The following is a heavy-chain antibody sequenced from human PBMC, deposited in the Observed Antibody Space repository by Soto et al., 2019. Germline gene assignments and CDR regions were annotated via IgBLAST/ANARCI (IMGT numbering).Heavy chain of an antibody. J-gene: IGHJ4*02. CDR1: GGSISSGDYY. V-gene: IGHV4-30-4*01. Sequence: LSLTCTVSGGSISSGDYYWSWIRQPPGKGLEWIGYIYYSGSTYYNPSLKSRVTISVDTSKNQFSLKLSSVTAADTAVYYRARESSSSPFDYWGQGTLVTVSS. D-gene: IGHD6-6*01. CDR2: IYYSGST. CDR3: ARESSSSPFDY.